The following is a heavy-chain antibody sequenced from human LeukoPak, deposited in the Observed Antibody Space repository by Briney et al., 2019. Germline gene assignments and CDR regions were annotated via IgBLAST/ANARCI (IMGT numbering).Heavy chain of an antibody. CDR1: GFTFSDYY. D-gene: IGHD3-10*01. Sequence: GGSLRLSCAASGFTFSDYYMSWIRQAPGKGLEWVSYISSSSSYTNYADSVKGRFTISRDNAKNSLYLQMNSLRAEGTAVYYCARDRAMVRGVISFDPWGQGTLVTVSS. CDR2: ISSSSSYT. V-gene: IGHV3-11*06. J-gene: IGHJ5*02. CDR3: ARDRAMVRGVISFDP.